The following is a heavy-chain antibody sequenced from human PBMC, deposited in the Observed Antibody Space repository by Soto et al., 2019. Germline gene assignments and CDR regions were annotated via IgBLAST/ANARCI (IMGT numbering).Heavy chain of an antibody. CDR1: GFTFSSYS. Sequence: GGSLRLSCAASGFTFSSYSMNWVRQAPGKGLEWVSYISSSSSTIYYADSVKGRFTISRDNAKNSLYLQMNSLRDEDTAVYYCARDRVRDYYYYYYMDVWGKGTTVTV. D-gene: IGHD3-10*01. J-gene: IGHJ6*03. CDR3: ARDRVRDYYYYYYMDV. CDR2: ISSSSSTI. V-gene: IGHV3-48*02.